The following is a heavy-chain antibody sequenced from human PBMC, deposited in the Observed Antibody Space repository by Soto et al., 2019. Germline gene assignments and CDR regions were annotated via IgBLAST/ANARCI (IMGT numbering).Heavy chain of an antibody. CDR3: ARSYSSAWFGAEFDY. CDR2: IFPGDSET. V-gene: IGHV5-51*01. Sequence: GESLKISCKVSGYSFTNFWIGWVRQMPGQGLEWMGIIFPGDSETRYSPSFEGQVTISVDKSIATAYLQWSSLKASDSAMYYCARSYSSAWFGAEFDYWGQRTLVTVSS. D-gene: IGHD6-19*01. J-gene: IGHJ4*02. CDR1: GYSFTNFW.